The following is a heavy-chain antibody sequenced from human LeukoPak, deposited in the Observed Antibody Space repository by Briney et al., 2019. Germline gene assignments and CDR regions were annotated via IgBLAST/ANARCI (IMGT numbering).Heavy chain of an antibody. J-gene: IGHJ4*02. CDR3: ARGCDSDSSGWYDTDY. V-gene: IGHV1-8*01. Sequence: ASVKVSCKASGYTFTSYDINWVRQATGQGLEWMGWMNPNSGNTGYAQKFQGRVTMTRNTSISTAYMELSSLRSEDTAVYYCARGCDSDSSGWYDTDYWGQGTLVTVSS. CDR2: MNPNSGNT. D-gene: IGHD6-19*01. CDR1: GYTFTSYD.